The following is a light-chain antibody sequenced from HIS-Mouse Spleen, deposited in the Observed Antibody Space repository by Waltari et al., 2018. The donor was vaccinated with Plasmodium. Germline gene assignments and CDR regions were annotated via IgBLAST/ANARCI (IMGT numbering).Light chain of an antibody. V-gene: IGKV3-15*01. Sequence: EIVITQSPATLSVSPGERATLSCRASQSVSSNLAWYQQKPGQAPRLLIYGASTRATGIPARFSGSGSGTEFTLTISCLQSEDFATYYCQQYYSFPYTFGQGTKLEIK. J-gene: IGKJ2*01. CDR3: QQYYSFPYT. CDR2: GAS. CDR1: QSVSSN.